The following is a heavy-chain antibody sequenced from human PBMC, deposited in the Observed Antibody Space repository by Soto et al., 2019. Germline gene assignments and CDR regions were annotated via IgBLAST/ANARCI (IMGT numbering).Heavy chain of an antibody. D-gene: IGHD3-3*01. Sequence: GGSLRLSCAASGFTFSSYAMSWVRQAPGKGLEWVSAISGSGGSTYYAGSVKGRFTISRDNSKNTRYLQMTGLRAEDTAVYYCAKLPLLRFLEWLSRKYYFDYWGQGTLVTVSS. V-gene: IGHV3-23*01. J-gene: IGHJ4*02. CDR2: ISGSGGST. CDR1: GFTFSSYA. CDR3: AKLPLLRFLEWLSRKYYFDY.